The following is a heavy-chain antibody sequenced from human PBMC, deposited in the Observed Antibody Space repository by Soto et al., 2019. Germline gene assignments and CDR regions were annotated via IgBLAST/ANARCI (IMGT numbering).Heavy chain of an antibody. J-gene: IGHJ6*02. V-gene: IGHV3-30*04. Sequence: QVQLEESGGGMVQPGRSLRLSCAASGFPFRRSAMHWVRQAPGKGLEWVAVISYDGSQKYYAESVKGRFSISRDESINTLYLQMNSLTTEDTAVYFCARGPGPVYCGGDCMDVWGQRTTVTVSS. CDR3: ARGPGPVYCGGDCMDV. D-gene: IGHD2-21*02. CDR2: ISYDGSQK. CDR1: GFPFRRSA.